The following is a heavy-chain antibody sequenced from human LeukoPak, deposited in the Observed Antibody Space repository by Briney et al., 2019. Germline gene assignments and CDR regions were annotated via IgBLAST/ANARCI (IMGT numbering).Heavy chain of an antibody. D-gene: IGHD6-13*01. V-gene: IGHV3-23*01. Sequence: PGGSLRLSCAASGFTFSSHWMSWVRQAPGKGLEWVSTISVNGERTYYADSVKGRFTISRDNFKNTLYVQMNSLRAEDTAVYYCVKRPTAGGGVFDMWGQGTMVTVSS. J-gene: IGHJ3*02. CDR2: ISVNGERT. CDR3: VKRPTAGGGVFDM. CDR1: GFTFSSHW.